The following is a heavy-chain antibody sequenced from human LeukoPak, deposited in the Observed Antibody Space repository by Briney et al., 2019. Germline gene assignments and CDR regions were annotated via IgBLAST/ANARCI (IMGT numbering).Heavy chain of an antibody. Sequence: SETLSLTCTVSGGSISSYYWSWIRQPPGKGLEWSGYIYYSGSTNYNPSLKSRVTISVDTSKNQFSLKLSSVTAADTAVYYCARVYDSSGYFDYWGQGTLVTVSS. CDR3: ARVYDSSGYFDY. J-gene: IGHJ4*02. CDR2: IYYSGST. CDR1: GGSISSYY. V-gene: IGHV4-59*01. D-gene: IGHD3-22*01.